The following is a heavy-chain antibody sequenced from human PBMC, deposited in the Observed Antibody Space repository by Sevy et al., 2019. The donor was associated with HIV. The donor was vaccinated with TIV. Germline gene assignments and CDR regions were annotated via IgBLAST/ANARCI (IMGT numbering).Heavy chain of an antibody. Sequence: GWSLRLSCAASGFTFSNAWMNWVRQAPGKGLEWVGRIKSKTDGGTTDYAAPVKGRFTISRDDSKNTLYLQMNSLKTEDTAVYYCTTDLQWLGPTYFDYWGQGTLVTVSS. J-gene: IGHJ4*02. CDR3: TTDLQWLGPTYFDY. V-gene: IGHV3-15*07. CDR1: GFTFSNAW. D-gene: IGHD6-19*01. CDR2: IKSKTDGGTT.